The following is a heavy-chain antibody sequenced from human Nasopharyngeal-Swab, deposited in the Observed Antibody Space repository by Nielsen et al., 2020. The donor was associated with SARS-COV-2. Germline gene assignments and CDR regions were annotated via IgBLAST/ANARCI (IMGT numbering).Heavy chain of an antibody. Sequence: GESLKISCAAPGFTFSSYAMHWVRQAPGKGLEWVAVISYDGSNKYYADSVKGRFTISRDNSKNTLYLQMNSLRAEDTAVYYCARSHSSSWDYWGQGTLVTVSS. CDR1: GFTFSSYA. CDR3: ARSHSSSWDY. V-gene: IGHV3-30*04. CDR2: ISYDGSNK. D-gene: IGHD6-13*01. J-gene: IGHJ4*02.